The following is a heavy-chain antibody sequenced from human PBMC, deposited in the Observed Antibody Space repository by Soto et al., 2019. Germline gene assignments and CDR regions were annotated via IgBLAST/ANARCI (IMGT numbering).Heavy chain of an antibody. CDR2: IYYSGSA. V-gene: IGHV4-39*01. D-gene: IGHD2-2*01. Sequence: QLQLQESGPGLVKPSETLSLTCTVSGGSISSSSYYRGWIRQPPGTGLEWTGSIYYSGSAYYNPSLKSRVTMSVDTSRNQFALHLNSVTAAEAASYYCAMQVKRCSTTYYGFYYYMGVWGKGTTVSVSS. J-gene: IGHJ6*03. CDR3: AMQVKRCSTTYYGFYYYMGV. CDR1: GGSISSSSYY.